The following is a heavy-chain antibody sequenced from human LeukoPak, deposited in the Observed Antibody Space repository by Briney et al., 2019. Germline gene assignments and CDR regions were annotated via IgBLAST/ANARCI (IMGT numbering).Heavy chain of an antibody. Sequence: GESLKISCKGSGYSFSSYWIAWVRQMPGKGLEWMGILYPGDSDTRYSPSFQGQVTISADKSISTAYLQWGSLQASDTAMYYCASQLVAARSYYYGMDVWGQGTTVTVSS. V-gene: IGHV5-51*01. J-gene: IGHJ6*02. CDR2: LYPGDSDT. CDR3: ASQLVAARSYYYGMDV. D-gene: IGHD2-15*01. CDR1: GYSFSSYW.